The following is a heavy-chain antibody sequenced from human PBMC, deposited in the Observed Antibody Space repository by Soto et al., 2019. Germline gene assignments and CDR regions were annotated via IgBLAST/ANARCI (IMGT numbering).Heavy chain of an antibody. J-gene: IGHJ4*02. CDR2: ISSSGSII. V-gene: IGHV3-11*01. D-gene: IGHD3-22*01. Sequence: LRLSCAASGFTFSDYYMSWIRQAPGKGLEWVSYISSSGSIIYYADSVKGRFTISRDNAKNSLYLQMNSLRAEDAAVYYCARDLGYYDSSGYFDYWGQGTLVTVSS. CDR3: ARDLGYYDSSGYFDY. CDR1: GFTFSDYY.